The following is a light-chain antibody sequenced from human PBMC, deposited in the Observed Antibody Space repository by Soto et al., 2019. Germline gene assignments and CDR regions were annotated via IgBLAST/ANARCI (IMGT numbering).Light chain of an antibody. V-gene: IGKV3-15*01. CDR1: QSVSSN. Sequence: EIVLTQSPGTLTFSPGERSTLSCRASQSVSSNLAWYQQKPGQAPRLLIYGASTRATGIPARFSGSGSGTEFTLTISSLQSEHFAVYYCQQYNNWPPWTFGQGTKVDIK. CDR3: QQYNNWPPWT. J-gene: IGKJ1*01. CDR2: GAS.